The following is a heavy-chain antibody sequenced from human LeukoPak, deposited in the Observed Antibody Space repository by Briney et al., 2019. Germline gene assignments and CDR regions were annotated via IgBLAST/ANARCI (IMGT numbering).Heavy chain of an antibody. CDR2: ISTSGGST. D-gene: IGHD3-22*01. Sequence: PGGSLRLPCAASGFTFSSYWMSWVRQAPGRGLEWVSAISTSGGSTYCADSVKGRFTISRDNSKDTLFLQMNSLRAEDTAVYYCARELGYYDSSGFWWGQGTLVTVSS. V-gene: IGHV3-23*01. CDR1: GFTFSSYW. J-gene: IGHJ4*02. CDR3: ARELGYYDSSGFW.